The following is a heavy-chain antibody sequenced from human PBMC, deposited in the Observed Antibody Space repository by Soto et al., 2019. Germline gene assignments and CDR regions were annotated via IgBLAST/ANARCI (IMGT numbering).Heavy chain of an antibody. CDR3: ARDLGYYDSSGPHLDY. CDR1: GGSLSGYY. D-gene: IGHD3-22*01. Sequence: PSETLSLTCAVYGGSLSGYYWSWIRQTPGKGLEWIGEISQTGSTFYNPSLENRVAMLVDTSKNQLFLNLRSVTAADTAVYYCARDLGYYDSSGPHLDYWGHGTLVT. CDR2: ISQTGST. J-gene: IGHJ4*01. V-gene: IGHV4-34*01.